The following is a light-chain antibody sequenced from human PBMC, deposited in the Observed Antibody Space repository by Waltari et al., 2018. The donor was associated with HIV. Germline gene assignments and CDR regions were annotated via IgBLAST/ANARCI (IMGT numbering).Light chain of an antibody. CDR2: AND. V-gene: IGLV1-47*01. Sequence: QSVLTQPPSASGTPGQRVTISCSGNSSNIGYNYVSWYQQLPGAAPKLFIYANDRRPAGVPDRFSGSKSGTSASLAISGLRSEDQGDYYCATWDDSLSGVVFGGGTKLRVL. J-gene: IGLJ2*01. CDR3: ATWDDSLSGVV. CDR1: SSNIGYNY.